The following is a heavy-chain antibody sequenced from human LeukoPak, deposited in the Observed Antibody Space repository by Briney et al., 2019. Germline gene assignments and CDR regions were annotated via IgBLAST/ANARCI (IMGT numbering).Heavy chain of an antibody. J-gene: IGHJ4*02. CDR2: INQDGSEK. CDR1: GLIFDNYR. CDR3: ARGGYMGRLFDY. V-gene: IGHV3-7*04. D-gene: IGHD1-1*01. Sequence: TGGSLRLSCAASGLIFDNYRMSWVRQAPGKGLEWVANINQDGSEKYYVDSVKGRFTISRDNAKNSLSLQMNSLRAEDTAVYYCARGGYMGRLFDYWGQGTLVTVSS.